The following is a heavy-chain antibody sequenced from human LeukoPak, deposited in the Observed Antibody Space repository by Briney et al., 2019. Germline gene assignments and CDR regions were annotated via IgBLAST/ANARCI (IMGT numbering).Heavy chain of an antibody. Sequence: AGGSLRLSCAASGLTFNTYWMTWVRQAPGKGLEWVANINRDGSEKNYVGSVRGRFTISRDNTKNSLYLQMNSLTVEDTAVYYCGRGPGYRSDYWGQGTLVTVSS. V-gene: IGHV3-7*05. J-gene: IGHJ4*02. CDR1: GLTFNTYW. CDR2: INRDGSEK. CDR3: GRGPGYRSDY. D-gene: IGHD5-12*01.